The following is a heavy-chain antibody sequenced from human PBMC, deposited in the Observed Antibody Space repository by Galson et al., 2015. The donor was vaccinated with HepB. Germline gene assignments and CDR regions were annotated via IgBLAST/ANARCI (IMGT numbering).Heavy chain of an antibody. CDR3: AEDDSSSWYGSFDY. CDR1: GFTFSSHA. J-gene: IGHJ4*02. CDR2: ISGSGGST. D-gene: IGHD6-13*01. V-gene: IGHV3-23*01. Sequence: SLRLSCAASGFTFSSHAMSWVRQAPGKGLEWVSAISGSGGSTYYADSVKGRFTISRDNSKSTLYLQMNSLRAEDTAVYYCAEDDSSSWYGSFDYWGQGTLVTVSS.